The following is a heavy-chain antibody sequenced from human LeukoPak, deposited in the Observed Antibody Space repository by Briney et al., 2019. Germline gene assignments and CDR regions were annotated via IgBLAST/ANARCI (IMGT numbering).Heavy chain of an antibody. Sequence: GGSLRLSCAASGFTFSLYSMNWVRQAPGKGLEWVANIAPDGSTQNYVDSLEGRFTISRDNPKNSLYLQMHSLRAEDAAVYYCARVIGGAIDHWGQGNPVTVSS. J-gene: IGHJ4*02. CDR3: ARVIGGAIDH. V-gene: IGHV3-7*01. CDR2: IAPDGSTQ. D-gene: IGHD1-26*01. CDR1: GFTFSLYS.